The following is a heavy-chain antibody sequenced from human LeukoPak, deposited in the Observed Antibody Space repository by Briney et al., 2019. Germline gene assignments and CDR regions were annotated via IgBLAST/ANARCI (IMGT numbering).Heavy chain of an antibody. J-gene: IGHJ1*01. CDR1: GGSFIGYY. D-gene: IGHD1-26*01. V-gene: IGHV4-34*01. CDR3: ARAPMVGATIYFQH. CDR2: NKHSGST. Sequence: PSETLSLTRAVFGGSFIGYYWSWIRPPPGKGLEWIGENKHSGSTNYNPSLKSRATISVDTSKNQFSLKLSSVTAADTAVYYCARAPMVGATIYFQHWGQGTLVTVSS.